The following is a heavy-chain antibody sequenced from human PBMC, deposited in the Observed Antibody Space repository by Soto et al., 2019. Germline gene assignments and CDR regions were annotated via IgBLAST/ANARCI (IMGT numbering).Heavy chain of an antibody. CDR3: ARPADASNPWGAFDI. V-gene: IGHV5-51*01. D-gene: IGHD4-4*01. J-gene: IGHJ3*02. CDR2: IYPGDSDT. Sequence: PGESLKISCKGSGYSFTSYWIGWVRQMPGKGLEWMGIIYPGDSDTRYSPSFQGQVTISADKSISTAYLQWSSLKASDTAMYYCARPADASNPWGAFDIWGQGTMVTVSS. CDR1: GYSFTSYW.